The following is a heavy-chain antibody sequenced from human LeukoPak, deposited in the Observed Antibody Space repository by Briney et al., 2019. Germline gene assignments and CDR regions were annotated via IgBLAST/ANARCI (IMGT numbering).Heavy chain of an antibody. CDR1: GFTFSNYW. CDR2: IRPDGKDP. D-gene: IGHD1-1*01. Sequence: GGSLRLSCATSGFTFSNYWMHWARQGPGKVLVCLSQIRPDGKDPNYADSVKGRFTISRDNAKNTLYLQMNILRDEDTAVYYCVRGTSAWNGLDYWGQGTQVTVSS. J-gene: IGHJ4*02. V-gene: IGHV3-74*01. CDR3: VRGTSAWNGLDY.